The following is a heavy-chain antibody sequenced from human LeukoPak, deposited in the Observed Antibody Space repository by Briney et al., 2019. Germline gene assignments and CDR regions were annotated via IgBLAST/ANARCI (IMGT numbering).Heavy chain of an antibody. J-gene: IGHJ4*02. CDR2: ISSAGSTI. Sequence: PGGSLRLSCAASGFTFGSYEMNWVRQAPGKGLEWVSYISSAGSTIYYADSVKGRFTISRDNAKNSLYLQMNSLRAEDTALYYCARGTIITMVRGVPDYWGQGTLVTVSS. CDR3: ARGTIITMVRGVPDY. D-gene: IGHD3-10*01. V-gene: IGHV3-48*03. CDR1: GFTFGSYE.